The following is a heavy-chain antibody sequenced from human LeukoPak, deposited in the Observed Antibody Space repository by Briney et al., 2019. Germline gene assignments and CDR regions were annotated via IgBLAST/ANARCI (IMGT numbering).Heavy chain of an antibody. CDR3: ARRVYGGNSNYYYYYMDV. V-gene: IGHV1-2*02. CDR2: INPNSGGT. Sequence: ASVKVSCKASGYTFTGYCIHWVRQAPGQGLECMGWINPNSGGTNYAQKFQGRVTMTRDTSISTAYMELSRLRSDDTAVYYCARRVYGGNSNYYYYYMDVWGKGTTVTVSS. CDR1: GYTFTGYC. J-gene: IGHJ6*03. D-gene: IGHD4-23*01.